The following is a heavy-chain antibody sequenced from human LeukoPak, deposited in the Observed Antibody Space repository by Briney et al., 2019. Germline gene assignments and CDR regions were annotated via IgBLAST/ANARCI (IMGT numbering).Heavy chain of an antibody. Sequence: TSETLSLTCAVSGSSISSGGYSWSWIRQPPGKGLEWIGYIYHSGSTYYNPSLKSRVTISVDRSKNQFSLKLSSVTAADTAVYYCARGKGPNWFDPWGQGTLVTVSS. CDR1: GSSISSGGYS. V-gene: IGHV4-30-2*01. CDR3: ARGKGPNWFDP. CDR2: IYHSGST. J-gene: IGHJ5*02.